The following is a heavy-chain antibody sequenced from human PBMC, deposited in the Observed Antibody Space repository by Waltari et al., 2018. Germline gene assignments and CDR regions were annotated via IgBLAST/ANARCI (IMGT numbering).Heavy chain of an antibody. V-gene: IGHV4-4*02. CDR1: GDSMSGNNW. CDR2: SHRSGRT. CDR3: ARDRGRGLYLDS. Sequence: QLQLQESGPGLVKPSGTLSLTYTVSGDSMSGNNWWSWVRQSPEKGLEWIGQSHRSGRTNYNPSLESQATISMDTANNQFALKLTSTTAADTAVYYCARDRGRGLYLDSWGQGTLVTVSP. J-gene: IGHJ4*02. D-gene: IGHD2-15*01.